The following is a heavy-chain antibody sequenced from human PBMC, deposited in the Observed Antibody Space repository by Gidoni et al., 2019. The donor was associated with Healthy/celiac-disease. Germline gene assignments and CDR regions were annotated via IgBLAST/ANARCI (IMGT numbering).Heavy chain of an antibody. V-gene: IGHV4-4*07. CDR3: ARDSKLVVVAGTYTWFDP. D-gene: IGHD2-15*01. Sequence: QVQLQESGPGLVKPSETLSLTCTVSGGSISSYYWSRIRQPAGKGLEWIGHIYSSGSTNYDPSLKSRVTMSLDTSKNQFSLKLISVTAADTAVYYCARDSKLVVVAGTYTWFDPWGQGTLVTVSS. CDR1: GGSISSYY. J-gene: IGHJ5*02. CDR2: IYSSGST.